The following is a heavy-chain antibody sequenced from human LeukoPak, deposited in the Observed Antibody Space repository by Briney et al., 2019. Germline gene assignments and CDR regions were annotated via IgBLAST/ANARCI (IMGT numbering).Heavy chain of an antibody. CDR2: IIPNSGGT. Sequence: ASVKVSCMASGYTFTGYYMHWVRQAPGQGLEWMGWIIPNSGGTNYAQKFQGRVTMTRDTSISTAYMEVSRLSSDDTAVYYCARGTVASSSWCVVDYWGQGTLVSVSS. J-gene: IGHJ4*02. CDR3: ARGTVASSSWCVVDY. D-gene: IGHD6-13*01. V-gene: IGHV1-2*02. CDR1: GYTFTGYY.